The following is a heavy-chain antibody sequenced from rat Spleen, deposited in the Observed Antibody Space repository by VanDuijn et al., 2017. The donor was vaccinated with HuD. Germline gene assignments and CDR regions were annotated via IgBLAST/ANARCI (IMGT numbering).Heavy chain of an antibody. V-gene: IGHV5-31*01. CDR2: ISPSGGST. CDR1: GFTFNNYW. CDR3: TTYGGYWFAY. D-gene: IGHD1-11*01. Sequence: EVQLVETGGGLVQPGRSLKLSCVASGFTFNNYWMSWIRQAPGKGLEWVASISPSGGSTHYRDSAKGRFTISRDSAKSTLYLQMDSLRSEDTATYYCTTYGGYWFAYWGQGTLVTVSS. J-gene: IGHJ3*01.